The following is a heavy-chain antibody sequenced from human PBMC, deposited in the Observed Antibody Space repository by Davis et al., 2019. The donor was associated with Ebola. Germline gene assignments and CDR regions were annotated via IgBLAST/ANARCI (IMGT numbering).Heavy chain of an antibody. CDR2: ISSSSSYI. Sequence: GESLKISCAASGFTFSSYSMNWVRQAPGKGLEWVSSISSSSSYIYYADSVKGRFTISRDNAKNSLYLQMNSLRAEDTAVYYCARDLSDFWSDLNAFDIWGQGTMVTVSS. J-gene: IGHJ3*02. CDR3: ARDLSDFWSDLNAFDI. V-gene: IGHV3-21*01. CDR1: GFTFSSYS. D-gene: IGHD3-3*01.